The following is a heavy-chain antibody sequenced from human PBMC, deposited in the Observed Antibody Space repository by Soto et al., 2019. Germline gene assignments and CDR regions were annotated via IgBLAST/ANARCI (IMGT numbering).Heavy chain of an antibody. CDR1: GYMFSSYA. D-gene: IGHD3-3*01. CDR2: IVTILRRP. J-gene: IGHJ6*02. CDR3: TRALGDQRRFLEWLKYCYNGMDV. Sequence: QVQLVQSGAEVKKPGSSVKVSCKASGYMFSSYAISWVRQAPGHGLEWMGGIVTILRRPNYSQKFQGRVTITAVESTSTVYMELSSRRSDDTAVYFCTRALGDQRRFLEWLKYCYNGMDVWGQGTTITVSS. V-gene: IGHV1-69*01.